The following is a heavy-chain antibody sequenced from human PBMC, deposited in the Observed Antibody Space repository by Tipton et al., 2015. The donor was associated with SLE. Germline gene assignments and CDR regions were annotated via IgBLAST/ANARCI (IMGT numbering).Heavy chain of an antibody. V-gene: IGHV3-33*01. J-gene: IGHJ4*02. CDR1: GFTFSSYG. CDR2: IWYDGSNK. D-gene: IGHD1-1*01. CDR3: ARRRAATSFDY. Sequence: SLRLSCVASGFTFSSYGMHWVRQAPGKGLEWVAVIWYDGSNKYYADSVKGRFTISRDNSKNTLYLQMNSLRAEDTAVYYCARRRAATSFDYWGQGTLVTVSS.